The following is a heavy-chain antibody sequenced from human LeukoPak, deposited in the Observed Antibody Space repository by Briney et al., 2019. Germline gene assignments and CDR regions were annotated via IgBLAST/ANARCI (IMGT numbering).Heavy chain of an antibody. J-gene: IGHJ4*02. CDR2: INHSGST. V-gene: IGHV4-34*01. CDR3: ARHRWLRFRVFDY. D-gene: IGHD5-12*01. CDR1: GGSFSGYY. Sequence: SETLSLTCAVYGGSFSGYYWSWIRQPPGKGLEWIGEINHSGSTNYNPSLKSRVTISVDTSKNQFSLRLGSVTAADTAVYYCARHRWLRFRVFDYWGQGTLVTVSS.